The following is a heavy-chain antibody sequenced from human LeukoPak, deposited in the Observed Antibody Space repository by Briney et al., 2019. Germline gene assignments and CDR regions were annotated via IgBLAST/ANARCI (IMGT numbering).Heavy chain of an antibody. D-gene: IGHD3-10*01. CDR1: GGSISSYY. Sequence: SETLSLTCTVSGGSISSYYWSWIRQPAGKGLEWIGRIYTSGSTNYNPSLKSRVTISVDTSKNQFSLKLSSVTAADTAVYYCARGIWFGELFSAPFDYWGQGTLVTVSS. CDR3: ARGIWFGELFSAPFDY. V-gene: IGHV4-4*07. CDR2: IYTSGST. J-gene: IGHJ4*02.